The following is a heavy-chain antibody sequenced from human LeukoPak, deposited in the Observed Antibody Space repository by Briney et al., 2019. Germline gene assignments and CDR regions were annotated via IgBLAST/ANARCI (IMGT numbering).Heavy chain of an antibody. Sequence: GGSLRLSCAASGFTFSSYSMNWVRQAPGKGLEWVSSISSSSSYIYYADSVKGRFTISRDNAKNSLYLQMNSLSAEDTAVYYCASLLWFGELSSLGYYGMDVWGQGTTVTVSS. D-gene: IGHD3-10*01. J-gene: IGHJ6*02. CDR2: ISSSSSYI. V-gene: IGHV3-21*01. CDR3: ASLLWFGELSSLGYYGMDV. CDR1: GFTFSSYS.